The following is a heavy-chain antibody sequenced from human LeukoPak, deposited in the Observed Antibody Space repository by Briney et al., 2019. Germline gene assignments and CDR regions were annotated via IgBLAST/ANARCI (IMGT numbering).Heavy chain of an antibody. V-gene: IGHV3-23*01. D-gene: IGHD3-3*01. CDR3: ARSPAGSGYYLFDY. CDR1: GFTFSSYA. J-gene: IGHJ4*02. CDR2: ISGSGGST. Sequence: GGSLRLSCAASGFTFSSYAMSWVRQAPGKGLEWVSAISGSGGSTYYADSVKGRFTISRDNSKNTLYLQMNSLRADDTAVYYCARSPAGSGYYLFDYWGQGTLVTVSS.